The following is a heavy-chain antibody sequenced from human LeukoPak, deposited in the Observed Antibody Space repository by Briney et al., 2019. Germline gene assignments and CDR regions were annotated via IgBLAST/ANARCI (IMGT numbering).Heavy chain of an antibody. J-gene: IGHJ4*02. D-gene: IGHD3-22*01. CDR1: GFTFSSYA. CDR2: ISSSGGST. CDR3: AKEMIGYDSSGYYPRHLDY. V-gene: IGHV3-23*01. Sequence: GGSLRLSCAASGFTFSSYAMSWVRQAPGKGLEWVSAISSSGGSTYYADSVKGRFTISRDNSKNTLYLQMNSLRAEDTAVYYCAKEMIGYDSSGYYPRHLDYWGQGTLVTVSS.